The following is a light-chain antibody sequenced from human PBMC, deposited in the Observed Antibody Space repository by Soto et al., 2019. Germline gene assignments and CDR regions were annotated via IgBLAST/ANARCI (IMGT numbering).Light chain of an antibody. Sequence: QSALTQPASVSGSPGQSITISCTGTSSDVGGYNYVSWYQHHPGKAPKLMIYEVSNRPSRVSNRFSGSKSDNTASLTISGLQAEDEAHYYCSSYASSSPVVFGGGTKLTVL. CDR1: SSDVGGYNY. V-gene: IGLV2-14*01. CDR2: EVS. CDR3: SSYASSSPVV. J-gene: IGLJ2*01.